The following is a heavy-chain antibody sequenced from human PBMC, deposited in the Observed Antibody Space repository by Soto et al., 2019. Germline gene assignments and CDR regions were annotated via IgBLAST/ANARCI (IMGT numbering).Heavy chain of an antibody. CDR3: ARAPYQQSYGMDV. D-gene: IGHD6-13*01. J-gene: IGHJ6*02. CDR2: ISIDGRST. Sequence: GGSLRLSCAASGFTFSSYWMFWVRQAPGKGLVWVSRISIDGRSTNYADSVKGRFTISRDNAKNTLYLQMNSLRAEDTAVYYCARAPYQQSYGMDVWGQGTTATVSS. CDR1: GFTFSSYW. V-gene: IGHV3-74*01.